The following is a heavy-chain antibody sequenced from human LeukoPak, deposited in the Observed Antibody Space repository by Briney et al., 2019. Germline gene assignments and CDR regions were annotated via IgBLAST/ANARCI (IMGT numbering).Heavy chain of an antibody. D-gene: IGHD6-19*01. J-gene: IGHJ3*02. Sequence: ASVKVSCKASGYTFTGYYMHWVRQATGQGLEWMGWMNPNSGNTGYAQKFQGRVTMTRNTSISTAYMELSSLRSEDTAVYYCARAEQWLELGSDAFDIWGQGTMVTVSS. CDR3: ARAEQWLELGSDAFDI. V-gene: IGHV1-8*02. CDR1: GYTFTGYY. CDR2: MNPNSGNT.